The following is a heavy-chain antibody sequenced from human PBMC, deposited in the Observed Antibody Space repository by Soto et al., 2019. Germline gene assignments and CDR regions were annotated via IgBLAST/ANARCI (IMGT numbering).Heavy chain of an antibody. CDR2: IYWDDDK. D-gene: IGHD3-3*01. J-gene: IGHJ6*02. Sequence: SGPTLVNPTQTLTLTCTFSGFSLSTSGVGVGWIRQPPGKALEWLALIYWDDDKRYSPSLKSRLTITKDTSKNQVVLTMTNMDPVDTATYYCARISVLRSLESQPGGYYYYYGMDVWGQGTTVTVSS. CDR1: GFSLSTSGVG. V-gene: IGHV2-5*02. CDR3: ARISVLRSLESQPGGYYYYYGMDV.